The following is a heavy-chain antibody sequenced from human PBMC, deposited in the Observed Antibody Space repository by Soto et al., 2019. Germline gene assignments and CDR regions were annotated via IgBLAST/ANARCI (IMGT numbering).Heavy chain of an antibody. D-gene: IGHD3-10*01. J-gene: IGHJ4*02. Sequence: SETLSLTCAVSSGSISSGGYSWNWIRQPPGKGLEWIGYIYHRGTTYYNPSLRSRVTISVDRSKNQFSLNLISATAADSAVYYCARGQGLWFGELSKNFFDNWGQGTLVTVSS. CDR2: IYHRGTT. CDR3: ARGQGLWFGELSKNFFDN. CDR1: SGSISSGGYS. V-gene: IGHV4-30-2*01.